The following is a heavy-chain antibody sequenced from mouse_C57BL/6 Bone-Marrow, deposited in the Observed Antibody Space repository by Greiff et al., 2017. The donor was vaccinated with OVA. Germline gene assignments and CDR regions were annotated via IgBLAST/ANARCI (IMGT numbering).Heavy chain of an antibody. J-gene: IGHJ3*01. Sequence: VQLQQSGPVLVKPGASVKMSCKASGYTFTDYYMNWVKQSHGKSLEWIGVINPYNGGTSYNQKFKGKATLTVDKSSSTAYMELNSLTSEDSAVYYCAPLRAWFAYWGQGTLVTVSA. CDR2: INPYNGGT. CDR1: GYTFTDYY. V-gene: IGHV1-19*01. CDR3: APLRAWFAY.